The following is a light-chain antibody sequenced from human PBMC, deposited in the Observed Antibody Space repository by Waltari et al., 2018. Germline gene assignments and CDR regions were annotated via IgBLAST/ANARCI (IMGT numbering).Light chain of an antibody. V-gene: IGKV3-11*01. Sequence: EIVLTQSPATLSLSPGERATLSCRPSQSVRSYLACYQQMPGQAPRLLIHSASNRATGIPARFSGSESGTDFTLTISSLEPEDFAVYYCQQRSNWPRTVGQGTKVEIK. J-gene: IGKJ1*01. CDR3: QQRSNWPRT. CDR2: SAS. CDR1: QSVRSY.